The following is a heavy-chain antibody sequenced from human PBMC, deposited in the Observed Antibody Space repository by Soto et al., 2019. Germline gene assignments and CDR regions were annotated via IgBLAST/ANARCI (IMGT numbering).Heavy chain of an antibody. Sequence: GSLRLSCAASGFSFTHFALHWVRRAPGKGLEWVALISYDGSEKYYTDSVKGRFTISRDNSKNTLYLQMNSLRAEDTAVYFCTRDRDEILTGYHDYWGQGTLVTVYS. CDR3: TRDRDEILTGYHDY. V-gene: IGHV3-30-3*01. CDR2: ISYDGSEK. D-gene: IGHD3-9*01. J-gene: IGHJ4*02. CDR1: GFSFTHFA.